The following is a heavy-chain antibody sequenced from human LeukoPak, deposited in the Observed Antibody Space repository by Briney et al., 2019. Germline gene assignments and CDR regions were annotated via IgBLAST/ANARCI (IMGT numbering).Heavy chain of an antibody. V-gene: IGHV3-23*01. CDR3: AGYYYESGGYYEFDY. D-gene: IGHD3-22*01. Sequence: GGSLRLSCAASGFTFSAYAMSWVRQAPGKGLEWVSAISGSGGSTYYADSVKGRFTVSRDNSKNTLYLQMSSLRAEDTAVYYCAGYYYESGGYYEFDYWGQGTLVTVSS. J-gene: IGHJ4*02. CDR1: GFTFSAYA. CDR2: ISGSGGST.